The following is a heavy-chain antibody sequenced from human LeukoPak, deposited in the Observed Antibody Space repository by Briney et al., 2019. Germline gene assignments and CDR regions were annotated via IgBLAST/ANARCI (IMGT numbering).Heavy chain of an antibody. V-gene: IGHV1-69*01. CDR1: GGTFSSYA. Sequence: SVKVSCKASGGTFSSYAISWVRQAPGQGLEWMGGIIPIFGTANYAQKFQGRVTITADESTSTAYMELSSLRSVDTAVYYCARDGYYDSSGYYYGSGYFDYWGQGTLVTVSS. CDR2: IIPIFGTA. CDR3: ARDGYYDSSGYYYGSGYFDY. D-gene: IGHD3-22*01. J-gene: IGHJ4*02.